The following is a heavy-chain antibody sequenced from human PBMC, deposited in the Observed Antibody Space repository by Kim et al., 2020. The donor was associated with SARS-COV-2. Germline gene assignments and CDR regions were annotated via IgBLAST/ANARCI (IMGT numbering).Heavy chain of an antibody. V-gene: IGHV1-2*02. CDR3: ASSYGDYGERWFDP. J-gene: IGHJ5*02. Sequence: AQKFQGRVTMTRDTSISTAYMELSRLRSDDTAVYYCASSYGDYGERWFDPWGQGTLVTVSS. D-gene: IGHD4-17*01.